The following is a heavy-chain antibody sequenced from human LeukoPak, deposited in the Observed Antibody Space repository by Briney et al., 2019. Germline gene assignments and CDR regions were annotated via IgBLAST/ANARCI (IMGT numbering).Heavy chain of an antibody. V-gene: IGHV4-59*12. CDR2: IYNSGST. J-gene: IGHJ4*02. Sequence: SETLSLTCTVSGDSIGSYYWSWIRQPPGKGLEWIGYIYNSGSTNYNPSLKSRVTISVDTSKNQFSLKLSSVTAADTAVYYCARGGVRASAMVFDYWGQGTLVTVSS. CDR1: GDSIGSYY. CDR3: ARGGVRASAMVFDY. D-gene: IGHD5-18*01.